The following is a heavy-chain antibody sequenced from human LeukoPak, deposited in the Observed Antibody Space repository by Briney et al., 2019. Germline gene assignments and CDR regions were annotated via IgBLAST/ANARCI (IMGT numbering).Heavy chain of an antibody. D-gene: IGHD4-23*01. CDR2: IYPGDSDT. CDR1: GYSFTSYW. V-gene: IGHV5-51*01. J-gene: IGHJ6*03. CDR3: ARPPIGGKSLTYYYYMDV. Sequence: GESLKISCKGSGYSFTSYWIGWVRQMPGKGLEWMGIIYPGDSDTRYSPSFQGQVTISADKSISTAYLQWSSLKASDTAMYYCARPPIGGKSLTYYYYMDVWGQGTTVTVSS.